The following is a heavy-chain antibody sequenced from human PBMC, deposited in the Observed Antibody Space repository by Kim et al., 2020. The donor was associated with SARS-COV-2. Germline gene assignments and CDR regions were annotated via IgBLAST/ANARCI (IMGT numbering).Heavy chain of an antibody. D-gene: IGHD2-2*01. Sequence: SETLSLTCAVYGGSFSGYYWSWIRQPPGKGLEWIWEINHSGSTNYNPSLKSRVTISVDTSKNQFSLKLSSVTAADTAVYYCARGIIVVVPAATYYYYYGMDVWGQGTTVTVSS. CDR2: INHSGST. CDR1: GGSFSGYY. J-gene: IGHJ6*02. CDR3: ARGIIVVVPAATYYYYYGMDV. V-gene: IGHV4-34*01.